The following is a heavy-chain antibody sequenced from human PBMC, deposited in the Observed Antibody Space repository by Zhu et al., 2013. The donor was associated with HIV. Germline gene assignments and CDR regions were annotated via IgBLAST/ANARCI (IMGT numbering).Heavy chain of an antibody. CDR1: GGSFSGYY. V-gene: IGHV4-34*01. J-gene: IGHJ4*02. CDR3: ARERMGIAGN. CDR2: INHSGST. Sequence: VQLQQWGAGLLKPSETLSLTCAVYGGSFSGYYWSWIRQPPGKGLEWIGEINHSGSTNYNPSLKSRVTISVDTSKNQFSLKLSSVTAADTAVYYCARERMGIAGNWGQGTLVTVSS. D-gene: IGHD6-13*01.